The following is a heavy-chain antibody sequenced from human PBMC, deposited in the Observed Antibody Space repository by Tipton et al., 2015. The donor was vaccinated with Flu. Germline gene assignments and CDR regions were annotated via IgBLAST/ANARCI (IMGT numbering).Heavy chain of an antibody. J-gene: IGHJ4*02. CDR3: ARDPSLGMPEYFDS. Sequence: GLVKPSETLSLDCSVSGSSIGSAYYWGWIRQPPGRGLEWIGNIHKSGNTHYNPSLKRRVTISVDTSKNQFSLKLTSVTAADTAVYYCARDPSLGMPEYFDSWGQGLLVTASS. V-gene: IGHV4-38-2*02. CDR2: IHKSGNT. CDR1: GSSIGSAYY. D-gene: IGHD2-2*01.